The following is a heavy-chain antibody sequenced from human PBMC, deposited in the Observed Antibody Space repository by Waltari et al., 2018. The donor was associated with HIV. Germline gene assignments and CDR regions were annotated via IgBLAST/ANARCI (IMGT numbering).Heavy chain of an antibody. D-gene: IGHD5-18*01. J-gene: IGHJ4*02. CDR3: ARHSVGLYSCFDY. CDR2: IYYSGST. Sequence: QLQLQESGPGLVKPSETLSLTCTVSGGSISSSSYYWGWIRQPPGKGLEWIGSIYYSGSTYYNPSLKSRVTISVDTSKNQFSLKLSSVTAADTAVYYCARHSVGLYSCFDYWGQGTLVTVSS. V-gene: IGHV4-39*01. CDR1: GGSISSSSYY.